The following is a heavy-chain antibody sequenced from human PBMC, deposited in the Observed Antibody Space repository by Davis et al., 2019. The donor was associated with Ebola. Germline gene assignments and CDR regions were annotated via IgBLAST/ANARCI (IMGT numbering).Heavy chain of an antibody. V-gene: IGHV3-23*01. J-gene: IGHJ4*02. CDR2: ISGSGGDP. D-gene: IGHD2-2*01. CDR3: ARSSYQPDY. CDR1: GFTFSTYA. Sequence: GESLKISCAGSGFTFSTYAMTWVRQAPGKGLEWVSRISGSGGDPHYADSVKGRFTISRDNSKNTLYLQMNSLRAEDTAVYFCARSSYQPDYWGQGTLATVSS.